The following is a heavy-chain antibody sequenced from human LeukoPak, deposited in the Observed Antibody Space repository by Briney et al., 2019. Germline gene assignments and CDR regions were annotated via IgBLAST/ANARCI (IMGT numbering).Heavy chain of an antibody. D-gene: IGHD4-17*01. J-gene: IGHJ4*02. CDR3: TLRTNI. CDR2: IRSKANSYAT. V-gene: IGHV3-73*01. Sequence: GGSLRLSCAASGFSFSSYNMNWVRQASGKGLEWVGRIRSKANSYATAYAASVKGRFTISRDDSKNTAYLQMNSLKTEDTAVYYCTLRTNIWGQGTLVTVSS. CDR1: GFSFSSYN.